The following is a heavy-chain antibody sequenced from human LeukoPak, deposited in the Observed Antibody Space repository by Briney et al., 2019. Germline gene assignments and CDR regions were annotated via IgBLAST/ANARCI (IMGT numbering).Heavy chain of an antibody. D-gene: IGHD3-16*01. J-gene: IGHJ6*03. CDR1: GSGFTFGNFA. V-gene: IGHV3-23*01. CDR2: ISGSGYYT. CDR3: AKAGSWGDYYFYFYMDV. Sequence: SGGSLRLSCEASGSGFTFGNFALSWVRQAPGKGLEWVSGISGSGYYTYYADSVKGRFTISRDNSKNTLYIQMNSLRAEDTAVYYCAKAGSWGDYYFYFYMDVWGTGTTVTVSS.